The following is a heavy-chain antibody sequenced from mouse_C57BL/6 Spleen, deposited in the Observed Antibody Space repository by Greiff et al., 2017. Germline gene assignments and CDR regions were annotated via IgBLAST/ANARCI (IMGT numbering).Heavy chain of an antibody. Sequence: LVESGGGLVKPGGSLKLSCAASGFTFSSYTMSWVRQTPEKRLEWVATISGGGGNTYYPDSVKGRFTISRDNAKNTLYLQMSSLRSEDTALYYCARQGPIYDGYYDYWGQGTTLTVSS. V-gene: IGHV5-9*01. CDR3: ARQGPIYDGYYDY. J-gene: IGHJ2*01. D-gene: IGHD2-3*01. CDR2: ISGGGGNT. CDR1: GFTFSSYT.